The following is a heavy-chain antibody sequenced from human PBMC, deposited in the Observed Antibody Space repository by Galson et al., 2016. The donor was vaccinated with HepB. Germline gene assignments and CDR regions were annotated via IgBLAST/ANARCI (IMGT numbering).Heavy chain of an antibody. Sequence: ETLSLTCTVSGESLSGYFWSWIRQPPGKGLGWIGEVNHRGTTNYDPSLESRVTISADTSKNQFSLNLSSVTAADTAVYFCARDGFPGFGSFFDYGGHGALVTVSS. CDR2: VNHRGTT. J-gene: IGHJ4*01. CDR3: ARDGFPGFGSFFDY. CDR1: GESLSGYF. D-gene: IGHD3-10*01. V-gene: IGHV4-34*01.